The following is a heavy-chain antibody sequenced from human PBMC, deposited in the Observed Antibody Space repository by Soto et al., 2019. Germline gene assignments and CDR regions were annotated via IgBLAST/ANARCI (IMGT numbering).Heavy chain of an antibody. D-gene: IGHD6-6*01. CDR3: ARRNSSSSYYYGMDV. V-gene: IGHV5-51*01. CDR2: IYPGDSDT. Sequence: PGESLKISCKVSGYSFTSYWIGWVRQMPGKGLEWMGIIYPGDSDTRYSPSFQGQVTISADKSISTAYLQWSSLKASDTAMYYCARRNSSSSYYYGMDVWGQGTTVTVSS. J-gene: IGHJ6*02. CDR1: GYSFTSYW.